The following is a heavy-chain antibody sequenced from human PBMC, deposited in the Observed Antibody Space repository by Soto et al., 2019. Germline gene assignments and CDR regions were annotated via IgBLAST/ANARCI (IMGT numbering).Heavy chain of an antibody. V-gene: IGHV4-39*01. CDR1: GGSISSSSYY. CDR3: ARHCRVDTAMAIDY. Sequence: PSETLSLTCTVSGGSISSSSYYWGWIRQPPGKGLEWIGSIYYSGSTYYNPSLKSRVTISVDTPKNQFSLKLSSVTAADTAVYDCARHCRVDTAMAIDYWGQGTLVTVSS. J-gene: IGHJ4*02. D-gene: IGHD5-18*01. CDR2: IYYSGST.